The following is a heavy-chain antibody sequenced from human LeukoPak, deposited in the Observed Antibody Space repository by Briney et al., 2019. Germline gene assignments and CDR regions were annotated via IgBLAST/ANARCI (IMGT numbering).Heavy chain of an antibody. Sequence: PGGSLRLSCAASGFTFSSSDMDWVRQAPGKGLEWVSSISSSGSSIYYTDSVKGRFTISRDNTKSSLYLQMNSLRAEDTAVYFCAKDQITMVRGVTLDQTPFDYWGQGTLVTVSS. J-gene: IGHJ4*02. CDR1: GFTFSSSD. CDR3: AKDQITMVRGVTLDQTPFDY. V-gene: IGHV3-21*01. CDR2: ISSSGSSI. D-gene: IGHD3-10*01.